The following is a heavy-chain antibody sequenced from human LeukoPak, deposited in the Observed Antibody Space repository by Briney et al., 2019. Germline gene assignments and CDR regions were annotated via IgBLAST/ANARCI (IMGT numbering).Heavy chain of an antibody. CDR3: AKGRIAARPGNWGY. V-gene: IGHV3-7*03. D-gene: IGHD6-6*01. CDR1: GFTFSSYW. J-gene: IGHJ4*02. Sequence: GGSLRLSCAASGFTFSSYWMSWVRQAPGKGLEWVANIKQDGSEKYYVDSVKGRFTISRDNAKNTLYLQMNSLRAEDTAVYYCAKGRIAARPGNWGYWGQGTLVTVSS. CDR2: IKQDGSEK.